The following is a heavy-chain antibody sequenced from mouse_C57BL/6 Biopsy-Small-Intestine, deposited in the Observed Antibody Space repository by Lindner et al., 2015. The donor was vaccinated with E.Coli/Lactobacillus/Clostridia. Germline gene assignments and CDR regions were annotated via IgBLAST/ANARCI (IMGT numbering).Heavy chain of an antibody. V-gene: IGHV1-81*01. CDR2: IIPIFGTA. Sequence: SVKVSCKASGGTFSSYAISWVRQAPGQGLEWMGEIIPIFGTANYAQKFQGRVTITADKSTSTAYMELSSLRSEDTAVYYCARGRRGSGSYYYYGMDVWGQGTTVTVSS. CDR1: GGTFSSYA. J-gene: IGHJ1*01. CDR3: ARGRRGSGSYYYYGMDV. D-gene: IGHD1-1*01.